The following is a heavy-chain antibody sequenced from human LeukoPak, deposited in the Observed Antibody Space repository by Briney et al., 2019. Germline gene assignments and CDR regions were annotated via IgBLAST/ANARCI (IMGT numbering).Heavy chain of an antibody. CDR1: GFTFSNFW. CDR3: ATSYDSSGCD. D-gene: IGHD3-22*01. V-gene: IGHV3-7*01. Sequence: GGSLRLSCTASGFTFSNFWMAWVRQAPGKGLEWVANIKPDGSIQFYGDSVKGRFTISRDNAKNSLYLQMNNLRAGDTALYYCATSYDSSGCDWGQGTLVTVSS. J-gene: IGHJ4*02. CDR2: IKPDGSIQ.